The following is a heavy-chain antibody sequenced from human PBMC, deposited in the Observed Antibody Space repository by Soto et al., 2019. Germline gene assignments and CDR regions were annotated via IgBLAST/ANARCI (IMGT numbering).Heavy chain of an antibody. Sequence: PSETLSLTCTVSGGSISSYYWSWIRQPPGKGLEWIGYIYYSGSTNYNPSLKSRVTISVDTSKSQFSLKLSSVTAADTAVYYCARDPRYYDFWSGLDVWGQGTTVTVSS. V-gene: IGHV4-59*01. CDR1: GGSISSYY. J-gene: IGHJ6*02. CDR2: IYYSGST. D-gene: IGHD3-3*01. CDR3: ARDPRYYDFWSGLDV.